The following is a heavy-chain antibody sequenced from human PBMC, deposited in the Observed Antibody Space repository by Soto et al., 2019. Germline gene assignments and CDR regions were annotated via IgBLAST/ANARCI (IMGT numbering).Heavy chain of an antibody. Sequence: QVQLQESGPGLVEPSETLSLTCTVSGSSVTSDNYYWTWIRQPPGKGLEWIGYISSSGTTNYNPSLKSRVTISHVTSSNQLSLRLTSVTAADTAVYYCARDIRGYSRAFDYWGQGTLVSVSS. D-gene: IGHD5-12*01. CDR1: GSSVTSDNYY. V-gene: IGHV4-61*01. CDR2: ISSSGTT. J-gene: IGHJ4*02. CDR3: ARDIRGYSRAFDY.